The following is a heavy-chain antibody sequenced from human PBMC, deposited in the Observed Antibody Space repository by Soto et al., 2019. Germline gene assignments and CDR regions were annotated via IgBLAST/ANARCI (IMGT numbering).Heavy chain of an antibody. J-gene: IGHJ3*02. V-gene: IGHV1-69*13. D-gene: IGHD6-19*01. CDR1: AGTFSSYA. Sequence: SVKVSCKASAGTFSSYAISWVRQAPGQGLEWMGGIIPIFGTANYAQKFQGRVTITADESTSTAYMELSSLRSEDTAVYYCARGNSSGWYYAFDIWGQGTMVTVSS. CDR2: IIPIFGTA. CDR3: ARGNSSGWYYAFDI.